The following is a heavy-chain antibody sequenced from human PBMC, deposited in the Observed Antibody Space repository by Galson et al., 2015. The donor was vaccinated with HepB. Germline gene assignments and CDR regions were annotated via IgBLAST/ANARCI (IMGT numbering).Heavy chain of an antibody. V-gene: IGHV1-2*04. CDR2: INPNSGGT. CDR3: ARGPVDTGMAYRAYYYYGMDV. J-gene: IGHJ6*02. CDR1: GYTFTGYY. D-gene: IGHD5-18*01. Sequence: SVKVSCKASGYTFTGYYMHWVRQAPGQGLEWMGWINPNSGGTNYAQKFQGWVTMTRDTSISAAYMELSRLRSDDTAVYYCARGPVDTGMAYRAYYYYGMDVWGQGTTVTVSS.